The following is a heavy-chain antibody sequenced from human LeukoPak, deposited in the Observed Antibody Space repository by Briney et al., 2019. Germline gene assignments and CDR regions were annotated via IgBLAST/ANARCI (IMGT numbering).Heavy chain of an antibody. D-gene: IGHD1-7*01. CDR2: IYNSGST. Sequence: SETLSLTCTVSGDSISSNYWSWIRQPPGKGLEWIGYIYNSGSTKYNPSLKSRVTISVDTSKNLFSLKLTSVTAADTAVYYCVRERERSTEKNYYLGAFDIWGQGTMVTVSS. J-gene: IGHJ3*02. CDR1: GDSISSNY. V-gene: IGHV4-59*01. CDR3: VRERERSTEKNYYLGAFDI.